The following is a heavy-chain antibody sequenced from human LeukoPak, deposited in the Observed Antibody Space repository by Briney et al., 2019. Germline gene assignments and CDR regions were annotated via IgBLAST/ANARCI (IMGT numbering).Heavy chain of an antibody. CDR1: GDSIRSYY. CDR2: IYYSGST. D-gene: IGHD1-1*01. V-gene: IGHV4-59*01. J-gene: IGHJ6*02. Sequence: SETLSLTCTVSGDSIRSYYWNWIRQPPGKGLEWIGYIYYSGSTNYNPSLKSRVTMSVDTSKNQFSLKLSSVTAADTAVYYCATKLQSYYYYGMDVWGQGTTITVSS. CDR3: ATKLQSYYYYGMDV.